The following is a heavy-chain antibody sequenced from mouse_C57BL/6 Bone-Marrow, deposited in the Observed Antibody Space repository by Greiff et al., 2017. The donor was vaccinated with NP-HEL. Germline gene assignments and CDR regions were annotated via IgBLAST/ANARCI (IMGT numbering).Heavy chain of an antibody. V-gene: IGHV1-19*01. CDR1: GYTFTDYY. CDR3: AELGRWFAY. Sequence: VQLQQSGPVLVKPGASVKMSCKASGYTFTDYYMNWVKQSHGKSLEWIGVINPYNGGTSYNQKFKGKATLTVDKSSSTAYMELNSLTSEDSAVYYCAELGRWFAYWGQGTLVTVSA. J-gene: IGHJ3*01. CDR2: INPYNGGT. D-gene: IGHD4-1*01.